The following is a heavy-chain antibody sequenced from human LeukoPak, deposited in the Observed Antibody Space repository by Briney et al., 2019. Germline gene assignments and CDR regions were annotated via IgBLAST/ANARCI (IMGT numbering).Heavy chain of an antibody. CDR3: ARRKGTAGASDH. D-gene: IGHD6-13*01. Sequence: GASVKVSCKASGGTFSSYAISWVRQAPGQGLEWMGRIIPILGIANYAQKFQGRVTITADKSTSTAYMELSSLRSDDTAVYYCARRKGTAGASDHWGQGTLVTVSS. CDR2: IIPILGIA. J-gene: IGHJ5*02. V-gene: IGHV1-69*04. CDR1: GGTFSSYA.